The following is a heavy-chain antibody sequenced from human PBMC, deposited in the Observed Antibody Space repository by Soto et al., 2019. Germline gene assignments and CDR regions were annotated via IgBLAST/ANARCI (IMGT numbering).Heavy chain of an antibody. Sequence: PSETLSLTCIVSGGSISGYYWSWIRQPPGKGLEWIGNIYYSGRTNYNPSLKSRVTVSVDPSTNQFSLRLTSLSAADTAVYYCARAQSNWNHDGFDFWGQGTPVTVSS. CDR3: ARAQSNWNHDGFDF. CDR2: IYYSGRT. D-gene: IGHD1-20*01. V-gene: IGHV4-59*01. CDR1: GGSISGYY. J-gene: IGHJ4*02.